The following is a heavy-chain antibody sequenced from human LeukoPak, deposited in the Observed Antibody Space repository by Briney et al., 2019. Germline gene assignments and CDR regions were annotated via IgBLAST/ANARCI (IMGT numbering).Heavy chain of an antibody. Sequence: ASVKVSCKASGGTYSYFAINWVRQAPGQGLEWMGGIIPLFGSSNYTHKFKGRVTFTADKSTNTVYMHLSSLRFEDTAVYYCARNHNYTDHYNHMDVWGRGTAITVSS. D-gene: IGHD3-3*01. V-gene: IGHV1-69*06. CDR3: ARNHNYTDHYNHMDV. CDR1: GGTYSYFA. CDR2: IIPLFGSS. J-gene: IGHJ6*03.